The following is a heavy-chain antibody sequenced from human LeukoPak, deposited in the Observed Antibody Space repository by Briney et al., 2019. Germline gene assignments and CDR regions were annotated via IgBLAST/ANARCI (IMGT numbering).Heavy chain of an antibody. J-gene: IGHJ1*01. Sequence: PGGSLRLSCAASGFHFRDYYMTWIRRAPGKGLEWVSYISSSGSSTNYAASVKGRFTVSRDNAKNSLFLQMDNLRLDDTAVYYCARGSYHYEDSGYYSAEYF. CDR1: GFHFRDYY. CDR3: ARGSYHYEDSGYYSAEYF. D-gene: IGHD3-22*01. V-gene: IGHV3-11*06. CDR2: ISSSGSST.